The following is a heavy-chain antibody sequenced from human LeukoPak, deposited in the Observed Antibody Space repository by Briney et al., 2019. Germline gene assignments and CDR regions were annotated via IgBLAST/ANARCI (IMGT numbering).Heavy chain of an antibody. CDR3: ARASPPRGSNWFDP. V-gene: IGHV4-39*07. CDR1: GGSISSSSYY. D-gene: IGHD3-10*01. J-gene: IGHJ5*02. Sequence: SDTLSLTCTVSGGSISSSSYYWGWIRKPPGKGLEWIGSTHYSGSTYYYPSLKSRVTISVDTSKNQLSLELSSVTAADTAVYYCARASPPRGSNWFDPWGQGTLVTVSS. CDR2: THYSGST.